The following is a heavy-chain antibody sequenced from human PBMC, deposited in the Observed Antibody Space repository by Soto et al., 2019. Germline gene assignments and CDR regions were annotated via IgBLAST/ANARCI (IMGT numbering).Heavy chain of an antibody. CDR1: GGSFSGYY. D-gene: IGHD1-26*01. J-gene: IGHJ4*02. V-gene: IGHV4-34*01. Sequence: QVQLQQWGAGLLKPSETLSLTCAVYGGSFSGYYWSWIRQPPGKGLEWIGEINHSGSTNYNPSLKSRVTISVDTSKNQFSLKRNSVTAADTAVYFCARDRNRYVGRGSYTDWGQGTLVTVSS. CDR3: ARDRNRYVGRGSYTD. CDR2: INHSGST.